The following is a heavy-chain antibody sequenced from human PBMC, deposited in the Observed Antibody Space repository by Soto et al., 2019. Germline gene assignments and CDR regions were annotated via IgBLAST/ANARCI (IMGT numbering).Heavy chain of an antibody. CDR2: IFYTGST. CDR3: ARDRVRHENKPYGMDV. D-gene: IGHD3-3*01. Sequence: SETLSLTCTVSGDSIASGPYYWTWIRQHPGKGLEWIGNIFYTGSTYYNPSLQSRVSISVDTSKNQFSLRLTSVTAADTAIYYFARDRVRHENKPYGMDVWGEGITVSVSS. CDR1: GDSIASGPYY. V-gene: IGHV4-31*03. J-gene: IGHJ6*04.